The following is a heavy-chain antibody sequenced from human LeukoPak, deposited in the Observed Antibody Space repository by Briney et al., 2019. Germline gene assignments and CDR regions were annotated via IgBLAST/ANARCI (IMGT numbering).Heavy chain of an antibody. J-gene: IGHJ4*02. D-gene: IGHD5-18*01. V-gene: IGHV3-48*03. CDR2: VSSSGSTI. CDR1: GFTFSSYE. CDR3: GRDRVGGRGYSLDY. Sequence: GGSLRLSCAASGFTFSSYEMNWVRPAPGKGLEWVTYVSSSGSTIYYADYVKGRFTVSRDNAKNSLYLQMNNLRAEDTALYYCGRDRVGGRGYSLDYLGQGTLVTVSS.